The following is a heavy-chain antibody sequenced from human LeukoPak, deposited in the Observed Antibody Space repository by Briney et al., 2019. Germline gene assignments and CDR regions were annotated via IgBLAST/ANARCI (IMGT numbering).Heavy chain of an antibody. CDR3: AKAQGRSVGYCTNGVCYSGYYYMDV. J-gene: IGHJ6*03. CDR2: ISGSGGST. Sequence: SGGSLRPSCAASGFTFSSYVMSWVRLAPGKGLEWVSAISGSGGSTYYADSVKGRFTISRDNSKNTLYLQMNSLRAEDTAVYYCAKAQGRSVGYCTNGVCYSGYYYMDVWGKGTTVTVSS. D-gene: IGHD2-8*01. CDR1: GFTFSSYV. V-gene: IGHV3-23*01.